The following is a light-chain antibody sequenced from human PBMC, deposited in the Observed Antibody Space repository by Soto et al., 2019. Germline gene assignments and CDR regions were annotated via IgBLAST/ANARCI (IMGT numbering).Light chain of an antibody. CDR2: DIS. CDR1: QIVSNV. CDR3: QQYGTSSRT. V-gene: IGKV1-5*01. J-gene: IGKJ1*01. Sequence: DIQMTHSASTLSPSVVYRVTITCRXIQIVSNVLAWFQQKPGRAPKLLIFDISNLASGVPSRFSGSGSGSATEFTLTISSLQPDDFATYYCQQYGTSSRTVGQGTKVDI.